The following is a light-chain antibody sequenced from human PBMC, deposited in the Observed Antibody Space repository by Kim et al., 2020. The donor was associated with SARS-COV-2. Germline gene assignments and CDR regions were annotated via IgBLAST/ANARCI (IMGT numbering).Light chain of an antibody. CDR1: QSVSSY. CDR2: DAS. V-gene: IGKV3-11*01. J-gene: IGKJ4*01. Sequence: TLSLSPGEIATRSCRASQSVSSYLAWYQQKPGQAPRLLIYDASSRATGIPARFSGSGSGTDFTLTISSLEPEDFAVYYCQQRSKSFGGGTKVDIK. CDR3: QQRSKS.